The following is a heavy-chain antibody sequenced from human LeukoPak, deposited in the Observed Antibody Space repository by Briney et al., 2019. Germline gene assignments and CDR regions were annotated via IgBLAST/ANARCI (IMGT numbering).Heavy chain of an antibody. CDR2: IIPIFGTA. CDR3: AVLLEWIQLDY. Sequence: SVKVSCKASGGTFSSYAISWVRQAPGHGLEWMGGIIPIFGTANYAQKFQGRVTITTDESTSTAYMELSSLRSEDTAVYYCAVLLEWIQLDYWGQGTLVTVSS. CDR1: GGTFSSYA. J-gene: IGHJ4*02. D-gene: IGHD5-18*01. V-gene: IGHV1-69*05.